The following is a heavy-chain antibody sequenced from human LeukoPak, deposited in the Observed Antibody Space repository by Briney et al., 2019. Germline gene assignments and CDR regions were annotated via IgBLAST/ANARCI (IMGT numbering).Heavy chain of an antibody. V-gene: IGHV3-11*01. CDR3: ARVLRYCSGGNCYSGGLGYMDV. J-gene: IGHJ6*03. CDR2: ISRSGSTK. D-gene: IGHD2-15*01. CDR1: GFTFSDYN. Sequence: PGGSLRLSCAASGFTFSDYNMRWIRQAPGKGLEWVSSISRSGSTKYYADSVKGRFTISRDNAKNSLFLQMNSLRAEDTAVYYCARVLRYCSGGNCYSGGLGYMDVWGKGTAVTISS.